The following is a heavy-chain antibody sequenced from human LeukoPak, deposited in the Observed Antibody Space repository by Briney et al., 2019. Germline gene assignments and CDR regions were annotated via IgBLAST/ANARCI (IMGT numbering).Heavy chain of an antibody. V-gene: IGHV3-9*01. D-gene: IGHD2-2*01. CDR2: ISWNSGSI. J-gene: IGHJ6*02. CDR1: GFTFDDYA. CDR3: AKEGGYHHYYYGMDV. Sequence: GGSLRLSCAASGFTFDDYAMHWVRQAPGKGLEWVSGISWNSGSIGYADSVKGRFTISRDNAKNSLYLQMNSLRAEDTALYYCAKEGGYHHYYYGMDVWGQGTTVTVSS.